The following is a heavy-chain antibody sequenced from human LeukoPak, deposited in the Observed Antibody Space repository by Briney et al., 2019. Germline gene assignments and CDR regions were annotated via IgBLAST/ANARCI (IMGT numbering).Heavy chain of an antibody. CDR1: GYTFTSYG. CDR2: ISAYNGNT. J-gene: IGHJ5*02. V-gene: IGHV1-18*01. Sequence: GASVRVSCKASGYTFTSYGISWVRQAPGQGLEWMGWISAYNGNTNYAQKFQGRVTMTRDTSISTAYMELSRLRSDDTAVYYCARDRITMVRGVMSWFDPWGQGTLVTVSS. CDR3: ARDRITMVRGVMSWFDP. D-gene: IGHD3-10*01.